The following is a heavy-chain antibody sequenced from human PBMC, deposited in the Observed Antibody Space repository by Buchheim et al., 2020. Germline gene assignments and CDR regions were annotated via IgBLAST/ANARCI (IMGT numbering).Heavy chain of an antibody. D-gene: IGHD2-2*02. V-gene: IGHV3-21*01. CDR3: ARDRGVVVPAAINYYGMDV. Sequence: EVQLVESGGGLVKPGGSLRLSCAASGFTFCSYSMNWVRQAPGKGLEWVSSISSSSSYIYYADSVKGRFTISRDNAKNSLYLQMNSLRAEDTAVYYCARDRGVVVPAAINYYGMDVWGQGTT. CDR2: ISSSSSYI. J-gene: IGHJ6*02. CDR1: GFTFCSYS.